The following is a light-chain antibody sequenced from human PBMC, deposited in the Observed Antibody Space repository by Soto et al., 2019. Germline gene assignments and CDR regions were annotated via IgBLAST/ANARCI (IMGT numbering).Light chain of an antibody. J-gene: IGKJ2*01. Sequence: DLQMTQSPSSVSASVGDRVTITCRASQDISIWLAWYQQKPGQVPKLLIYGASTVHTGVPSRFSGSGSGTDFTLTISSLQAEDFATYFCQQASSLPHSFGQGTKLEIK. CDR1: QDISIW. CDR3: QQASSLPHS. V-gene: IGKV1-12*01. CDR2: GAS.